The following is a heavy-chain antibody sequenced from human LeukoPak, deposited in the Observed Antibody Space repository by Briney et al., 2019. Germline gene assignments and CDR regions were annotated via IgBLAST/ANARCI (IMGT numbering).Heavy chain of an antibody. V-gene: IGHV1-8*01. CDR1: GYTFTSHD. Sequence: GASVNVSCKADGYTFTSHDINWVRQATGQGLEWMGWMNPNSGNTGYAQKFQGRVTMTRDTSISTAYMELNSLTSEDTAVYYCATGSSTWNWFDPWGQGTLVSVTS. CDR3: ATGSSTWNWFDP. J-gene: IGHJ5*02. CDR2: MNPNSGNT. D-gene: IGHD6-13*01.